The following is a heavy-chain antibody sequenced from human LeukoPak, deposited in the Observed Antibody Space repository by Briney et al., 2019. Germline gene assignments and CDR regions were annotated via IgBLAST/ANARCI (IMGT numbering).Heavy chain of an antibody. CDR3: ARPFTVTPDGDAFDI. J-gene: IGHJ3*02. Sequence: GGSLRLSCAASGFTFSSYSMNWVRQAPGKGLEWVSSISSSSSYIYYAGSVKGRFTISRDNAKNSLYLQMNSLRAEDTAVYYCARPFTVTPDGDAFDIWGQGTMVTASS. D-gene: IGHD4-17*01. V-gene: IGHV3-21*01. CDR1: GFTFSSYS. CDR2: ISSSSSYI.